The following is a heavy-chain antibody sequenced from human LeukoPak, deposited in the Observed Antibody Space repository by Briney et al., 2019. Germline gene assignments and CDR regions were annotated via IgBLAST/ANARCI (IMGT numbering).Heavy chain of an antibody. V-gene: IGHV3-23*01. Sequence: GGSLRLSCAASGFTFSSYAMSWVRQAPGKGLEWVSAISGSGGSTYYADSVKGRFTISRDNSKNTLYLQMNSLRAEDTAVYYCLENTAMVNDGYWGQGTLVTVSS. CDR2: ISGSGGST. CDR3: LENTAMVNDGY. CDR1: GFTFSSYA. D-gene: IGHD5-18*01. J-gene: IGHJ4*02.